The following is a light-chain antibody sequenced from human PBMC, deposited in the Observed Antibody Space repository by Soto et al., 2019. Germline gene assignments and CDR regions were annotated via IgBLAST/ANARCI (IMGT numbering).Light chain of an antibody. CDR2: GAS. CDR1: QSVSSN. Sequence: EIVMTQSPATLSVSPGERATLSFRASQSVSSNLAWYQQKPGQAPRLLIYGASTRATGIPARFSGSGSGTEFTLIISRLQSEDFAVYYCQHYNNWPPSWTCGQGTKVDI. J-gene: IGKJ1*01. V-gene: IGKV3-15*01. CDR3: QHYNNWPPSWT.